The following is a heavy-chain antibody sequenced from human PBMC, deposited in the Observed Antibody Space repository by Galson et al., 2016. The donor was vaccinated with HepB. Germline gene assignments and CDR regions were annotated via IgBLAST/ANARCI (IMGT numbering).Heavy chain of an antibody. CDR1: GYNFSTYA. CDR2: INAGNGNT. D-gene: IGHD3-9*01. J-gene: IGHJ4*02. Sequence: SVKVSCKASGYNFSTYAMHWVRQAPGQRLEWMGWINAGNGNTKYSQKFQGRVTITRDTSASTAYMELSSLRSEDTAVYYCARDLRGMIRFFDWSTHFDSWGQGTLVTVSS. V-gene: IGHV1-3*01. CDR3: ARDLRGMIRFFDWSTHFDS.